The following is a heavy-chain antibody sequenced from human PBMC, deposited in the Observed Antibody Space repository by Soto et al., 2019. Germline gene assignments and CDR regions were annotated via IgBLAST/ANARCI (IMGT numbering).Heavy chain of an antibody. V-gene: IGHV1-58*01. D-gene: IGHD1-26*01. CDR1: GFTFTSSA. CDR2: IVVGSGNT. Sequence: SVKVSCKASGFTFTSSAVQWVRQARGQRLEWIGWIVVGSGNTNYAQKFQERVTITRDMSTSTAYMELSSLRSEDTAVYYCAAEGRGYYYYGMDVWGQGTTVTVSS. J-gene: IGHJ6*02. CDR3: AAEGRGYYYYGMDV.